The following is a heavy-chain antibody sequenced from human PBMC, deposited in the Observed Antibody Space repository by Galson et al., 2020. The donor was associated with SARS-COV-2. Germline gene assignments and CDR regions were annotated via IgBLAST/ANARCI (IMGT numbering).Heavy chain of an antibody. CDR2: IQFDGNKK. J-gene: IGHJ4*02. CDR1: GLTFSSYG. Sequence: GESLKISCVASGLTFSSYGMHWVRQAPGKGLEWVALIQFDGNKKYYADSVKGRFTISRDNSKNTLYLEMNSLRAEDTAVYYCASDRSSQLWSGGLEYWGQGTVVTVSS. V-gene: IGHV3-33*01. CDR3: ASDRSSQLWSGGLEY. D-gene: IGHD5-18*01.